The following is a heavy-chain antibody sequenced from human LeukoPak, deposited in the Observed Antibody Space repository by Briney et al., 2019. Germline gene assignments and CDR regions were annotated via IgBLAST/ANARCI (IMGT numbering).Heavy chain of an antibody. CDR2: ISYNGRSI. Sequence: GGSLRLSCAASGFMFSTYEMNWVRQAPGKGLEWLSYISYNGRSIYYADSVKGRFTISRDNAKNLLYLQMNSLRVEDTAVYYCARVDHYDFWSDSTYYFDYWGQGTLVTVSS. J-gene: IGHJ4*02. V-gene: IGHV3-48*03. D-gene: IGHD3-3*01. CDR3: ARVDHYDFWSDSTYYFDY. CDR1: GFMFSTYE.